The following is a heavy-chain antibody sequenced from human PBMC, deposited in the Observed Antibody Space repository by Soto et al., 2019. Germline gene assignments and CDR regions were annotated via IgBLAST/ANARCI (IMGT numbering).Heavy chain of an antibody. D-gene: IGHD3-22*01. CDR3: ARDPYYDSSGYYYGSAFDI. CDR2: ISYDGSNK. CDR1: GFTFSSYA. Sequence: QVQLVASGGGVVQPGRSLRLSCAASGFTFSSYALHWVRQAPGKGLEWVAVISYDGSNKYYADSVKGRFTISRDNSKNTLYLQMNSLRAEDTAVYYCARDPYYDSSGYYYGSAFDIWGQGTMVTVSS. J-gene: IGHJ3*02. V-gene: IGHV3-30-3*01.